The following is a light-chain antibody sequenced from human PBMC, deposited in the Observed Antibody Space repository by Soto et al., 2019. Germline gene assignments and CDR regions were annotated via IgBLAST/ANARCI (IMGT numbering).Light chain of an antibody. CDR3: SSFGGSSTPDV. Sequence: QSVLTQPASVSGSPGQSITISCTGTSSDVGGHNSVSWYQQHPGKAPKLMIYDVSDRPSGVSNRFSGSKSGNTASLTISGLQAEDEADYYCSSFGGSSTPDVFGPGTKLTVL. CDR2: DVS. J-gene: IGLJ1*01. V-gene: IGLV2-14*01. CDR1: SSDVGGHNS.